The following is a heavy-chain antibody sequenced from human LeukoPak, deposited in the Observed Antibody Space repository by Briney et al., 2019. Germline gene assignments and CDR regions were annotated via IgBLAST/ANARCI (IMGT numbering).Heavy chain of an antibody. CDR2: IYSGGGT. Sequence: GGSLRLSCAASGFTVSSNYMTWVRQAPGKGLEWVSLIYSGGGTYYADSVKGRFTISRDNSKNTLYLQMNSLRAEDTAVYYCARMGILEWFYYYGMDVWGQGTTVTVSS. V-gene: IGHV3-53*01. J-gene: IGHJ6*02. CDR1: GFTVSSNY. D-gene: IGHD3-3*01. CDR3: ARMGILEWFYYYGMDV.